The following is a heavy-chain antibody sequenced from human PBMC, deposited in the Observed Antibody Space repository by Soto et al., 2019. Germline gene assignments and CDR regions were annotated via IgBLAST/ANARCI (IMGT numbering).Heavy chain of an antibody. CDR2: ISYDGSNK. D-gene: IGHD3-22*01. CDR3: ATALRYYYDSSGYYYGPDY. V-gene: IGHV3-30-3*01. Sequence: QVQLVESGGGVVQPGRSLRHSCAASGFTFSSYAMHWVRQAPGKGLEWVAVISYDGSNKYYADSVKGRFTISRDNYKNTLSLQMNSLRAEDTAVYYCATALRYYYDSSGYYYGPDYWGQGTLVTVSS. J-gene: IGHJ4*02. CDR1: GFTFSSYA.